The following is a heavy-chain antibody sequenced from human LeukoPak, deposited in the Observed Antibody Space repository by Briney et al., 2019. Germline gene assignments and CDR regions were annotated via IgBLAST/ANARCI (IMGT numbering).Heavy chain of an antibody. J-gene: IGHJ4*02. CDR2: ISYDGSNK. D-gene: IGHD2-15*01. CDR1: GFTFSNNA. CDR3: SKEGNLGGGSWTAFDY. Sequence: GGSLRLSCAASGFTFSNNAMHWVRQAPGKGLEWVAVISYDGSNKYHADSVKGRFTISRDNSKNTLYLQMNSLRAEDTAFYYCSKEGNLGGGSWTAFDYWGQGTLVTVSS. V-gene: IGHV3-30*18.